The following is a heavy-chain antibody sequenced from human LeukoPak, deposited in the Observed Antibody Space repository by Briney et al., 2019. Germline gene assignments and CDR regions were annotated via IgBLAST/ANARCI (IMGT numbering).Heavy chain of an antibody. D-gene: IGHD1-26*01. CDR3: ARAYRDAFDI. CDR1: GYTFTSYY. CDR2: PNPSGGST. J-gene: IGHJ3*02. V-gene: IGHV1-46*01. Sequence: ASVKVSCKASGYTFTSYYRHWVRQAPGQELEWMGIPNPSGGSTSYAQKFQGRVTMTRDTSTSTVYMELSSLRSEDTAVYYCARAYRDAFDIWGQGTMVTVSS.